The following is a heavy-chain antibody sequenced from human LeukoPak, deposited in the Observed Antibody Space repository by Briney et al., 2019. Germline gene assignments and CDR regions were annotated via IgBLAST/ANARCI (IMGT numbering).Heavy chain of an antibody. CDR2: ITSSGNTT. J-gene: IGHJ3*02. D-gene: IGHD2-21*02. CDR3: ASVVVVTASDAFDI. Sequence: GGSLRVSCAASGFTFSFYAMSWVRQAPGKGLEWVAGITSSGNTTYYADPVKGRFTISRDNSRNILYLQMNSLRAEDTAVYYCASVVVVTASDAFDIWGQGTMVTVSS. V-gene: IGHV3-23*01. CDR1: GFTFSFYA.